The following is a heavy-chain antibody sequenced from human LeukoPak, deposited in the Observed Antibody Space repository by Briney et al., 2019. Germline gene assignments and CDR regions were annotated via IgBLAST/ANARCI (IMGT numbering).Heavy chain of an antibody. CDR2: IYSDNT. V-gene: IGHV3-53*01. CDR3: ARRAGAYSHPYDY. J-gene: IGHJ4*02. CDR1: GFTVSSNS. D-gene: IGHD4/OR15-4a*01. Sequence: GGSLRLSCTVSGFTVSSNSMSWVRQAPGKGLEWVSFIYSDNTHYSDSVKGRFTISRDNAKNTLYLQMNSLRAEDTAVYYCARRAGAYSHPYDYWGQGTLVTVSS.